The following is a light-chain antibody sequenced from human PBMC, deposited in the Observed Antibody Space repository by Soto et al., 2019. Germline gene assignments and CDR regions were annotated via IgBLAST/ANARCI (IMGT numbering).Light chain of an antibody. Sequence: QSVLTQPPSASGSPGQSVTISCTGTSSDVGAYDYVFWYQHHPGRAPKLIISEVTKRPSGVPDLFSGSKSGNTASLTVSGLQADDEAEYYCSSYAGGNAGGDNYVIFGVGTQLTV. V-gene: IGLV2-8*01. CDR1: SSDVGAYDY. CDR3: SSYAGGNAGGDNYVI. CDR2: EVT. J-gene: IGLJ2*01.